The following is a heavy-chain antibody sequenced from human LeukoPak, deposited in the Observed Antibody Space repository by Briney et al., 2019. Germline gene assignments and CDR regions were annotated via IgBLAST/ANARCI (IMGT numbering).Heavy chain of an antibody. D-gene: IGHD3-22*01. CDR3: AKRVYYYDSSGYSNDDY. Sequence: GGSLRLSCAASGFTFSSYAMSWVRQAPGKGLEWVSAISGSGGSTYYADSVKGRFTISRDNSKNTLYLQMNSLRAEDTAVYYCAKRVYYYDSSGYSNDDYWGQGTLVTVSS. CDR2: ISGSGGST. V-gene: IGHV3-23*01. J-gene: IGHJ4*02. CDR1: GFTFSSYA.